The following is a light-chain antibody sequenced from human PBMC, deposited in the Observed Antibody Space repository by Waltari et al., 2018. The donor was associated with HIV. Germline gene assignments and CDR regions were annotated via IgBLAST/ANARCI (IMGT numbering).Light chain of an antibody. CDR2: TAS. CDR3: QQFKSYPFT. Sequence: DIHLTQSPAYLSASVGDTAPLSCRASEGISRFLAWYQQAPGKTPKLLSYTASTLQRGGPSRFSGSGSGTEFTLTVTSLQPEDFATYYCQQFKSYPFTFGQGTELGIK. V-gene: IGKV1-9*01. J-gene: IGKJ2*01. CDR1: EGISRF.